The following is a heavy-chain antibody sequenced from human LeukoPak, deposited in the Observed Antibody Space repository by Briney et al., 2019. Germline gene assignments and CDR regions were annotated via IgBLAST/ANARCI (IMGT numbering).Heavy chain of an antibody. CDR1: GYSFTSYW. CDR2: IYPGDSDT. J-gene: IGHJ5*02. Sequence: GESLKMSCRGSGYSFTSYWIGWVRQMPGKGLEWMGIIYPGDSDTRYSPSFQGQVTISADKSISTAYLQWSSLKASDTAMYYCARWEGDTAINNWFDPWGQGTLVTVSS. V-gene: IGHV5-51*01. CDR3: ARWEGDTAINNWFDP. D-gene: IGHD5-18*01.